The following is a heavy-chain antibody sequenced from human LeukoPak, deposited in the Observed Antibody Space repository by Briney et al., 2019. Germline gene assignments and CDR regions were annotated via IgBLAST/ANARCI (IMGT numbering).Heavy chain of an antibody. CDR1: RYTFTGYY. J-gene: IGHJ6*03. CDR2: INPNSGGT. Sequence: ASVKVSCKASRYTFTGYYMHWVRQAPGQGLEWIGRINPNSGGTNYAQKFQGRATMTRDTSISTAYMELSRLRSDDTAVYYCARGGDDILTGYYWNYYMDVWGKGTTVTVSS. CDR3: ARGGDDILTGYYWNYYMDV. V-gene: IGHV1-2*06. D-gene: IGHD3-9*01.